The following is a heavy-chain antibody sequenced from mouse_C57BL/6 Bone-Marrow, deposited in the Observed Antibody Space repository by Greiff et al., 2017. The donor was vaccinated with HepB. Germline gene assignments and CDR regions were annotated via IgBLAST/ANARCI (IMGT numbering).Heavy chain of an antibody. CDR2: IYPRSGNT. D-gene: IGHD1-1*01. CDR1: GYTFTSYG. V-gene: IGHV1-81*01. J-gene: IGHJ3*01. CDR3: ARSLTTVVGDWFAY. Sequence: QVQLQQSGAELARPGASVKLSCKASGYTFTSYGISWVKQRTGQGLEWIGEIYPRSGNTYYNEKFKGKATLTADKSSSTAYMELRSLTSEDSAVYFCARSLTTVVGDWFAYWGQGTLVTVSA.